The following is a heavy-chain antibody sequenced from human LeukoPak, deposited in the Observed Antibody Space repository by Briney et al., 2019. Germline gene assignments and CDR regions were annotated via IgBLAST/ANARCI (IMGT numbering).Heavy chain of an antibody. Sequence: ASVKVSCKASEYTFTGYYIHWVRQAPGQGLEWMGWINPNSGGTNYAQKFQGRVTMTRDTSISTAYMELSRLRADDTAVYYCARGSFSADAPLVLDYFHHWGQGTLVTDSS. CDR1: EYTFTGYY. V-gene: IGHV1-2*02. CDR3: ARGSFSADAPLVLDYFHH. J-gene: IGHJ1*01. CDR2: INPNSGGT. D-gene: IGHD5-18*01.